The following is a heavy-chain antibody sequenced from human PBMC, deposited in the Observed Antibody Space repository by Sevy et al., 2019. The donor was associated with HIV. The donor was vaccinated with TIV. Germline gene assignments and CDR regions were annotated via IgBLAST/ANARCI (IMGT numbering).Heavy chain of an antibody. Sequence: GGSLRLSCAASGFTVSSNYMSWVRQAPGKGLEWVSVIYSGGRTYYADSVKGRFTISRDNSKNTLYLQMNSLRAEDTAVYYCVAPAPPGLGNYYGMDVWGQGTTVTVSS. CDR3: VAPAPPGLGNYYGMDV. V-gene: IGHV3-53*01. CDR1: GFTVSSNY. J-gene: IGHJ6*02. CDR2: IYSGGRT. D-gene: IGHD2-15*01.